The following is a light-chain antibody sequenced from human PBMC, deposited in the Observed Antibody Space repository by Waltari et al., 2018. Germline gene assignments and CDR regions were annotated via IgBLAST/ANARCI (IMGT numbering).Light chain of an antibody. CDR1: QSVNGD. Sequence: EVVMTQSPPTLSVSPGERATLSCRASQSVNGDLAWYQQRPGQAPGLLIHDASTRATGIPVRFSGSGSGTEFTLTISSLQSEDSAIYCCQQYNNWPPTFGGGTKVEIK. V-gene: IGKV3-15*01. CDR3: QQYNNWPPT. J-gene: IGKJ4*01. CDR2: DAS.